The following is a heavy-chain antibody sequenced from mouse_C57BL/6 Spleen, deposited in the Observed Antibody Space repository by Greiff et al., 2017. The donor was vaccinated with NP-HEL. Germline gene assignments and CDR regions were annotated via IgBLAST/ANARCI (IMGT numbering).Heavy chain of an antibody. Sequence: EVQLQQSGPELVKPGASVKISCKASGYTFTDYYMHWVKQSHGKGLEWIGDINPNNGGTSYNQKFKGKATLTVDKSSSTAYMELRSLTSEDSAVYYCARGGKGDYWGQGTLVTVSA. CDR1: GYTFTDYY. V-gene: IGHV1-26*01. D-gene: IGHD1-3*01. J-gene: IGHJ3*01. CDR2: INPNNGGT. CDR3: ARGGKGDY.